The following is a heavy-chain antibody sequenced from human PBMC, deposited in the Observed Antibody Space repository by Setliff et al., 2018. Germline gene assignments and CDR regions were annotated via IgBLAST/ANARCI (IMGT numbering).Heavy chain of an antibody. J-gene: IGHJ4*02. CDR3: ARGRAGHSGH. CDR1: GGSISSGGYY. Sequence: PSETLSLTCTVSGGSISSGGYYWTWIRQHPGKGLEWIGHIYYSGTTYYNPSLKSRVTISVDTSKNQFSLKLSSVTAADTAVYYCARGRAGHSGHWGQGTLVTVSS. CDR2: IYYSGTT. D-gene: IGHD6-19*01. V-gene: IGHV4-31*03.